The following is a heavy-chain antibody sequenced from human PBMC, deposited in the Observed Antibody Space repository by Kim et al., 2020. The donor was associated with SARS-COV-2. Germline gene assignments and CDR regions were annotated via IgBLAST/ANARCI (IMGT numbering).Heavy chain of an antibody. Sequence: GGSLRLSCAASGFTFTDYFMSWIRQAPGKGLEWVAYISSSGSTIFYADSVKGRFIISRDNAMNSLSLQMNSLRAEDTAVYYCARYIWDSGSEREPSWGQG. CDR2: ISSSGSTI. V-gene: IGHV3-11*04. J-gene: IGHJ5*02. D-gene: IGHD1-1*01. CDR1: GFTFTDYF. CDR3: ARYIWDSGSEREPS.